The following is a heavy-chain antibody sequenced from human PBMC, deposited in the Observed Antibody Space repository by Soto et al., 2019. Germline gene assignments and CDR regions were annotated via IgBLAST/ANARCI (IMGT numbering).Heavy chain of an antibody. V-gene: IGHV4-59*01. D-gene: IGHD3-10*01. CDR2: IYYSGST. J-gene: IGHJ4*02. Sequence: QVQLQESGPGLVKPSETLSLTCAVSGGSISGYYWTWIRQPPGKGLEWIGYIYYSGSTNYNPSLKSRVNMSVDTSKKQLSLKLRSVTAADTAVYYCARAFRGGDYWGQGTLVTVSS. CDR3: ARAFRGGDY. CDR1: GGSISGYY.